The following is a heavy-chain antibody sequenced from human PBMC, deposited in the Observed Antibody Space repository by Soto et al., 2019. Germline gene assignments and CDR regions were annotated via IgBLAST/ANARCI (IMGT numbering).Heavy chain of an antibody. Sequence: QVQLVQSGAEVKKPGASVKVSCKASGYTFTDYFIHWVRQAPGQGLEWMGMIHPISGATGYAQKLQGRFTMTRATSTTTGYMELGSLRSDDTALYYCVRGYCPSDTCSGDFQYWGRGTLVTVSS. CDR1: GYTFTDYF. CDR3: VRGYCPSDTCSGDFQY. J-gene: IGHJ1*01. CDR2: IHPISGAT. D-gene: IGHD2-15*01. V-gene: IGHV1-46*04.